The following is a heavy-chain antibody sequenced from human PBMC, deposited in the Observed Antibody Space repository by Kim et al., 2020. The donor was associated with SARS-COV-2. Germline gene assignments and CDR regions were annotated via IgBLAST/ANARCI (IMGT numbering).Heavy chain of an antibody. Sequence: LKSRFTIAGDTSKNQFSLKLSSVTATDTAVYYCARHQYSSGWHNPPYFDYWGQGTLVTVSS. CDR3: ARHQYSSGWHNPPYFDY. J-gene: IGHJ4*02. V-gene: IGHV4-39*01. D-gene: IGHD6-19*01.